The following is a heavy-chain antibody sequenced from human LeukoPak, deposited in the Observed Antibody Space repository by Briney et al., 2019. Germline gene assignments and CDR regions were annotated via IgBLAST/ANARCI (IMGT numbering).Heavy chain of an antibody. CDR2: IYYSGST. V-gene: IGHV4-39*01. CDR1: GGSISSSSYY. CDR3: ASRPRPVIVVVPAAIWEWFDP. J-gene: IGHJ5*02. Sequence: SETLSLTCTVSGGSISSSSYYWGWIRQPPGKGLEWIGSIYYSGSTYYNPSLKSRVTISVDTSKNQFSLKLSSVTAADTAVYYCASRPRPVIVVVPAAIWEWFDPWGQGTLVTVSS. D-gene: IGHD2-2*01.